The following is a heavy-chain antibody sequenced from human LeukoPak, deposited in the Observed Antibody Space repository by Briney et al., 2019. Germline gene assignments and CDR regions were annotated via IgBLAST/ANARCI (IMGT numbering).Heavy chain of an antibody. CDR3: ARSTGAGPGY. CDR2: INSDGSST. D-gene: IGHD2-8*02. CDR1: GVSRRADW. Sequence: PGWSFARYRRASGVSRRADWMHWRRQPPGKKPVWVSRINSDGSSTSYADSVKGRFTISRDNAKNTLYLQMNSLRAEDTAVYHCARSTGAGPGYWGQGTLVTVAS. J-gene: IGHJ4*02. V-gene: IGHV3-74*01.